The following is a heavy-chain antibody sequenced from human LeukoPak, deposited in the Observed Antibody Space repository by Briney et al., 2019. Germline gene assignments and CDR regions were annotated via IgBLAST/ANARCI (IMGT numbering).Heavy chain of an antibody. D-gene: IGHD3-22*01. J-gene: IGHJ6*03. Sequence: SETLSLTCAVYGGSFSGYYWSWIRQPPGKGLEWIGEINHSGSTNYNPSLKSRVTISVDTSKNQFSLKLSSVTAADTAVYYCARRKGYYDSSGLYYYMDVWGKGTTVTISS. V-gene: IGHV4-34*01. CDR3: ARRKGYYDSSGLYYYMDV. CDR1: GGSFSGYY. CDR2: INHSGST.